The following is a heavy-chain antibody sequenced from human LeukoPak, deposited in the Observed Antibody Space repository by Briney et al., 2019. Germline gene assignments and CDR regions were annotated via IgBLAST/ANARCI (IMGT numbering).Heavy chain of an antibody. V-gene: IGHV1-69*13. CDR3: ATGASLSSDYYYYGMDV. J-gene: IGHJ6*02. D-gene: IGHD6-6*01. Sequence: SVKVSCKASGGAFSSYAISWVRQAPGQGLEWMGGIIPIFGTANYAQKFQGRVTITADESTSTAYMELSSLRSEDTAVYYCATGASLSSDYYYYGMDVWGQGTTVTVSS. CDR2: IIPIFGTA. CDR1: GGAFSSYA.